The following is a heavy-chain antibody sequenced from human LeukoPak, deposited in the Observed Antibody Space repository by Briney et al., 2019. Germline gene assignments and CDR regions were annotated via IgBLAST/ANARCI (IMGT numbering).Heavy chain of an antibody. CDR1: GFTFSSYG. J-gene: IGHJ4*02. D-gene: IGHD1-26*01. V-gene: IGHV3-23*01. CDR2: ISGSGGST. Sequence: GGSLRLSCAASGFTFSSYGMSWVRQAPGKGLEWVSAISGSGGSTYYADSVKGRFTISRDNSKNTLYLQMNSLRAEDTAVYYCVGTIVGACGFDYWGQGTLVTVSS. CDR3: VGTIVGACGFDY.